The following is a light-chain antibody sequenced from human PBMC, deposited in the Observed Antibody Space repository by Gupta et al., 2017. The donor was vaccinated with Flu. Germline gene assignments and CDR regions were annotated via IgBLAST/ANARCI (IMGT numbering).Light chain of an antibody. CDR3: AAWDDSLTALSADGSLTGLWV. Sequence: WYQHLPGTAPRLLIYNDNQRPSGVPDRFSGSKSGTSASLAIGGLQSEDEADYYWAAWDDSLTALSADGSLTGLWVFGGGTKLSVL. V-gene: IGLV1-44*01. CDR2: NDN. J-gene: IGLJ3*02.